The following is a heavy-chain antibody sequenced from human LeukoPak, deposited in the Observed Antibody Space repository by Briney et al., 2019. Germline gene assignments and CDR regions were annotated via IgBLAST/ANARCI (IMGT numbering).Heavy chain of an antibody. Sequence: ASVKVSCKASGGTFSSYAISWVRQAPGQGLEWMGGIIPIFGTANYAQKFQGRVAITADESTSTAYMELSSLRSEDTAVYYCARVGSGRTIDYWGQGTLVTVSS. CDR3: ARVGSGRTIDY. CDR1: GGTFSSYA. CDR2: IIPIFGTA. V-gene: IGHV1-69*13. D-gene: IGHD2-15*01. J-gene: IGHJ4*02.